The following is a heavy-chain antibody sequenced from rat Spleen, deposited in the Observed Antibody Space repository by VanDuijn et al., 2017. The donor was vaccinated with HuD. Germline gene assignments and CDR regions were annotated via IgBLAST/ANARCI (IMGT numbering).Heavy chain of an antibody. J-gene: IGHJ4*01. D-gene: IGHD4-3*01. V-gene: IGHV2S8*01. CDR3: ARSGAGIMDA. CDR2: LSSGANT. CDR1: GFSLSNYG. Sequence: QVQLKESGPGLVQPSQTLSLTCTVSGFSLSNYGLIWVRQPPGKGLEWIAALSSGANTHYSSLLKSRLSISRDTSKNQVFLKMNSLQTEDTAMYFCARSGAGIMDAWGQGASVTVSS.